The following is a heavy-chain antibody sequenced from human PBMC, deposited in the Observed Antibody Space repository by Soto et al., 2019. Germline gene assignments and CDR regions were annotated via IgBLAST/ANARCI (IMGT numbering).Heavy chain of an antibody. D-gene: IGHD6-13*01. Sequence: GGSLRLSCAASGFTFSRYGMHWVRQAPGKGLEWVAVISHDGSNRYYADSVKGRYTISRDNSKNTLYLQMNSLRAEDTAVYYCASLMYSSSWFCFQHWGQGTLVTVSS. CDR2: ISHDGSNR. CDR3: ASLMYSSSWFCFQH. CDR1: GFTFSRYG. V-gene: IGHV3-30*03. J-gene: IGHJ1*01.